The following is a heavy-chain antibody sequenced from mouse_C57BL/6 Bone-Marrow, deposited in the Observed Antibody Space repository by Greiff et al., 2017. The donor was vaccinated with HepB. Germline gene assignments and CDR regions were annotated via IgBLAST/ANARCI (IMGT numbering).Heavy chain of an antibody. V-gene: IGHV1-69*01. Sequence: VQLQQPGAELVMPGASVKLSCKASGYTFTSYWMHWVKQRPGQGLEWIGEIDPSDSYTNYNQKFKGKSTLTVDKSSSTAYMQLSSLTSEASAVYYCAREGAYYSNWDAMDYWGQGTSVTVSS. D-gene: IGHD2-5*01. CDR2: IDPSDSYT. CDR3: AREGAYYSNWDAMDY. CDR1: GYTFTSYW. J-gene: IGHJ4*01.